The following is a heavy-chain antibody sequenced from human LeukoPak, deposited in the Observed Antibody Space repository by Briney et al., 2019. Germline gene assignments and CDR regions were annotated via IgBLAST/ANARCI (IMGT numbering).Heavy chain of an antibody. Sequence: GASVKVSCKASGYTSTGYYMHWVRQAPGQGLEWMGWINPNSGGANYAQKFQGRVTMTRDTSISTAYMELSRLRSDDTAVYYCARGIPRFSPYSWFDPWGQGTLVTVSS. V-gene: IGHV1-2*02. CDR3: ARGIPRFSPYSWFDP. CDR2: INPNSGGA. CDR1: GYTSTGYY. D-gene: IGHD2-21*01. J-gene: IGHJ5*02.